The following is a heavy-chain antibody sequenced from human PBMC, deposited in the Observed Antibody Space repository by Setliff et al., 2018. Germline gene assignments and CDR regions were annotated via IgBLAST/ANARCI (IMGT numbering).Heavy chain of an antibody. CDR3: ARRNTAMVYGFDI. V-gene: IGHV5-51*01. CDR1: GYSFTSYW. D-gene: IGHD5-18*01. Sequence: LKISCKGSGYSFTSYWIGWVRQMPGKGLEWMGIIYPGDSDTRYSPSFQGQVTISADKSISTAYLQWSSLKASDTAMYYCARRNTAMVYGFDIWGQGTMVTVSS. CDR2: IYPGDSDT. J-gene: IGHJ3*02.